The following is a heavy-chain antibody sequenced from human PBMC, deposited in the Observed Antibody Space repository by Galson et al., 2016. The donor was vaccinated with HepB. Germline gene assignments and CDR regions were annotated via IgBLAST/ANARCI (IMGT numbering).Heavy chain of an antibody. CDR2: ISIDSADT. CDR3: AVTRNCTDAVCPYHRLMDV. CDR1: GYPFNNYG. J-gene: IGHJ6*02. V-gene: IGHV1-18*01. Sequence: SVKVSCKASGYPFNNYGISWVRQAPGQGLEWMAWISIDSADTNYAQKFQGRLTMTTDTSTTTAYMELSSLRSGDTAVYYCAVTRNCTDAVCPYHRLMDVWGQGTTVTVSS. D-gene: IGHD2-8*01.